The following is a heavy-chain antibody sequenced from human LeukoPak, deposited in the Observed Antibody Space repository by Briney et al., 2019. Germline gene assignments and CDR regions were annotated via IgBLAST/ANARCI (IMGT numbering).Heavy chain of an antibody. CDR2: IYSGGST. J-gene: IGHJ4*02. CDR3: ARESITGTTQFDY. Sequence: GGSLRLSCVASGFTFSSQTMSWVRQAPGKGLEWVSVIYSGGSTYYADSVKGRFTISRDNSKNTLYLQMNSLRAEDTAVYYCARESITGTTQFDYWGQGTLVTVSS. V-gene: IGHV3-53*01. CDR1: GFTFSSQT. D-gene: IGHD1-20*01.